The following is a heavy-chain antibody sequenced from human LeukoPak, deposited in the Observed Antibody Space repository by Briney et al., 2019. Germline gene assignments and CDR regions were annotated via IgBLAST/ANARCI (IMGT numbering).Heavy chain of an antibody. CDR2: ISGSGGST. D-gene: IGHD4-23*01. CDR1: GFTFSNFA. V-gene: IGHV3-23*01. Sequence: GGSLRLSCAASGFTFSNFAMNWVRQAPGKGLEWVSTISGSGGSTYYADSVKGRFTISRDNSKNTLYLQMNSLRAEDTAVYYCAREGGGKEYSYFHGLDVWGQGTTVTVSS. CDR3: AREGGGKEYSYFHGLDV. J-gene: IGHJ6*02.